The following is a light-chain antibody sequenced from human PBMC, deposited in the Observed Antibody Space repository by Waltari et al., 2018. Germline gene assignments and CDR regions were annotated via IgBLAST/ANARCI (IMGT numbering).Light chain of an antibody. J-gene: IGKJ3*01. Sequence: ELVFTQSPATLSLPPGERATLPCRASQSVSSSYLAWYQQKPGQAPRLLIYGASSRATGIPDRFSGSGSGTDFTVTISRLEPEDFAVYYCQQYGSSPPRVTFGPGTKVDIK. CDR3: QQYGSSPPRVT. CDR2: GAS. CDR1: QSVSSSY. V-gene: IGKV3-20*01.